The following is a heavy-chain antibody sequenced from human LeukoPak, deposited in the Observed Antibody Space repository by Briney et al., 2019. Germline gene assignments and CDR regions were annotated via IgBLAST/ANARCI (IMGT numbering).Heavy chain of an antibody. CDR1: GGSIGSYF. J-gene: IGHJ4*02. D-gene: IGHD6-19*01. V-gene: IGHV4-59*01. CDR2: INYSGST. Sequence: SETLSLTCTISGGSIGSYFWNWIRQSPGKGLQWIGYINYSGSTNYNPSLKSRVTISLDTSKNQFSLKLSSVTAADTAVYYCAREYSSGWYFDYWGQGTLVTVSS. CDR3: AREYSSGWYFDY.